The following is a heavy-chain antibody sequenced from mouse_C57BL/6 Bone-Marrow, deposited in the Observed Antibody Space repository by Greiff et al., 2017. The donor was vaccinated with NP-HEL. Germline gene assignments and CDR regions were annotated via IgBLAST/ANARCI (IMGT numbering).Heavy chain of an antibody. Sequence: EVKLVESGGGLVQPGGSLKLSRAASGFTFSDYYMYWVRQTPEKRLEWVAYISNGGGSTYYPDTVKGRFTISRDNAKNTLYLQMSRLKSEDTAMYYCARQKAYYSNYEGVDYWGQGTSVTVSS. V-gene: IGHV5-12*01. CDR3: ARQKAYYSNYEGVDY. CDR2: ISNGGGST. J-gene: IGHJ4*01. CDR1: GFTFSDYY. D-gene: IGHD2-5*01.